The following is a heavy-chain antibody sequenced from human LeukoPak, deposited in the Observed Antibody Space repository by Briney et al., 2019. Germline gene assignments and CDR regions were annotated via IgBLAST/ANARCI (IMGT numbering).Heavy chain of an antibody. J-gene: IGHJ4*02. Sequence: SETLSLTCTVSGGSISSYYWSWIRQPAGKGLEWIGRIYTSGSTNYNPSLKSRVTMSVDTSKNQFSLKLSSVTAADTAVYYCATECGIAAAGSFDYWGQGTLVTVSS. V-gene: IGHV4-4*07. CDR1: GGSISSYY. CDR2: IYTSGST. D-gene: IGHD6-13*01. CDR3: ATECGIAAAGSFDY.